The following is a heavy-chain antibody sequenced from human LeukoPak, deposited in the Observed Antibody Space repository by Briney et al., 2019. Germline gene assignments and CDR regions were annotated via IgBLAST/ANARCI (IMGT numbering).Heavy chain of an antibody. CDR3: ARGAIVFQLLLYNWFDP. V-gene: IGHV4-34*01. CDR1: GGSFSGYY. Sequence: PSETLSLTCAVYGGSFSGYYWSWIRQPPGKGLEWIGEINHSGSTNYNPSLKSRVTISVDTSKNQFSLKLSSVTAADTAVYYCARGAIVFQLLLYNWFDPWGQGTLVTVSS. CDR2: INHSGST. D-gene: IGHD2-2*01. J-gene: IGHJ5*02.